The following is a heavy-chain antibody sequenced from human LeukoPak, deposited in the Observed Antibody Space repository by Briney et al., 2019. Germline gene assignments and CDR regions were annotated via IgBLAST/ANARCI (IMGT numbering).Heavy chain of an antibody. CDR1: GFTFSSYA. Sequence: PGGSLRLSCAASGFTFSSYAMSWVRQAPGKGLEWVSAISGSGGSTYYADSVKGRFTISRDNSKNTLYLQMNSLRAEDTAVYYCAKGQQQLVLFGWFDPWGQGTLVTVSS. CDR2: ISGSGGST. D-gene: IGHD6-13*01. V-gene: IGHV3-23*01. CDR3: AKGQQQLVLFGWFDP. J-gene: IGHJ5*02.